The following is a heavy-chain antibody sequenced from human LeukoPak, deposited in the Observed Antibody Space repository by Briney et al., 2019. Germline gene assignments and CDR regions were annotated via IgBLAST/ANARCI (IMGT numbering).Heavy chain of an antibody. CDR3: ARESIVGATQGFDY. CDR1: GYTFTGYY. D-gene: IGHD1-26*01. CDR2: INPNSGGT. Sequence: ASVKVSCKASGYTFTGYYMHWVRQAPGQGLEWMGWINPNSGGTNYAQKFQGWVTMTRDTSISTAYMELSRLRSDDTAVYYCARESIVGATQGFDYWGQGTLVTVSS. V-gene: IGHV1-2*04. J-gene: IGHJ4*02.